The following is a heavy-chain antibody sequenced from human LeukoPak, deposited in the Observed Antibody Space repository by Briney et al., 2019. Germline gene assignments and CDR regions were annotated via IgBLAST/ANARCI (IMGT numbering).Heavy chain of an antibody. Sequence: PGASLRLSCAAAGFTFNNYGLIWVRQAPGKGLEWVAAISNDGGGTMYAAFVEGRFTISRDNSQNTLFLQMNSLRAEDTALYYCAKGSSGYFADLWGQGTLVTVSS. D-gene: IGHD3-22*01. CDR2: ISNDGGGT. V-gene: IGHV3-23*01. CDR1: GFTFNNYG. J-gene: IGHJ5*02. CDR3: AKGSSGYFADL.